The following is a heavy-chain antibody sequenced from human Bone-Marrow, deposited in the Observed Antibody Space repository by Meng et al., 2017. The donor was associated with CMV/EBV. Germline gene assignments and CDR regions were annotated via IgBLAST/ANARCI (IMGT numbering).Heavy chain of an antibody. CDR3: ARVLKGYCSSTSCYTLGD. V-gene: IGHV1-8*03. CDR1: GYTFTSYD. Sequence: ASVKVSCKASGYTFTSYDINWVRQATGQGLEWMGWMNPNSGNTGYAQKFQGRVTITRNTSISTAYMELSSLRSEDTAVYYCARVLKGYCSSTSCYTLGDWGPGTLVNVSS. J-gene: IGHJ4*01. CDR2: MNPNSGNT. D-gene: IGHD2-2*02.